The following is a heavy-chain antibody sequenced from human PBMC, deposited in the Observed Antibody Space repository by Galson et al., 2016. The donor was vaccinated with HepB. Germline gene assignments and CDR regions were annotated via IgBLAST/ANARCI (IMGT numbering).Heavy chain of an antibody. CDR2: ISYDGSKK. CDR3: ARDRSSRWNSPFDH. J-gene: IGHJ4*02. Sequence: SLRLSCAASGFTFSSYAMHWVRQAPGKGLEWEAVISYDGSKKYYADSVKGRFTISRDNSKNTLYLRMNSLRAEDTAVYYCARDRSSRWNSPFDHWGQGTLVTVSS. CDR1: GFTFSSYA. V-gene: IGHV3-30-3*01. D-gene: IGHD1-7*01.